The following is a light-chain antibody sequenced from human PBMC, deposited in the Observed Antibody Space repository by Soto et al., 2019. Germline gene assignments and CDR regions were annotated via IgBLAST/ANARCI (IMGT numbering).Light chain of an antibody. CDR3: LQYYSYPYT. V-gene: IGKV1-8*01. J-gene: IGKJ2*01. Sequence: AIRMTQSPSSFSASTGDRVTITCRASQGISSYLAWYQQKPGKAPQLLIYAASTLQSEVPSRFSGSGSGTEFTLTISCLQSEDFATYYCLQYYSYPYTFGQGTKLEIK. CDR2: AAS. CDR1: QGISSY.